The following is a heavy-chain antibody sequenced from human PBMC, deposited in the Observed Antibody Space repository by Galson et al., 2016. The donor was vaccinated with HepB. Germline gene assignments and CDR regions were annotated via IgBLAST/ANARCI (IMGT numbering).Heavy chain of an antibody. D-gene: IGHD3-10*01. CDR3: ARLGLGWEFLSYYYGMDV. V-gene: IGHV5-51*01. Sequence: QSGAEVKKPGESLRISCKGFGYSFNSYWINWVRQMPGKGLEWMGIIYPGDSDTRYSPSFQGQVTISVDKSISTAYLQWSSLKASDTAMYYCARLGLGWEFLSYYYGMDVWGQGTTVIVSS. CDR1: GYSFNSYW. J-gene: IGHJ6*02. CDR2: IYPGDSDT.